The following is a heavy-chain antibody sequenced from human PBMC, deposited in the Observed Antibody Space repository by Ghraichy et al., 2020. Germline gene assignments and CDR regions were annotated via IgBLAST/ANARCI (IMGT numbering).Heavy chain of an antibody. V-gene: IGHV4-34*01. CDR1: GGSFSGYY. Sequence: SQTLSLTCAVYGGSFSGYYWSWIRQPPGKGLEWIGEINHSGSTNYNPSLKSRVTISVDTSKNQFSLKLSSVTAADTAVYYCARGPGRYCSGGSCYLFDYWGQGTLVTVSS. D-gene: IGHD2-15*01. J-gene: IGHJ4*02. CDR3: ARGPGRYCSGGSCYLFDY. CDR2: INHSGST.